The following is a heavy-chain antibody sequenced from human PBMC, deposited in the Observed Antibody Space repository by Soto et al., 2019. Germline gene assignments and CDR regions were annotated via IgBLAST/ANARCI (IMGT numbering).Heavy chain of an antibody. Sequence: SETLSLTCTVSGGSISSSTYYWGWIRQPPGKGLEWIGSIYYSGSTYYNPSLKSRVTISVDTSKNQFSLKLSSVTAADTAVYYCARPLIPSAIAKEAFDIWGQGTMVTV. CDR3: ARPLIPSAIAKEAFDI. V-gene: IGHV4-39*01. J-gene: IGHJ3*02. CDR2: IYYSGST. CDR1: GGSISSSTYY. D-gene: IGHD2-2*01.